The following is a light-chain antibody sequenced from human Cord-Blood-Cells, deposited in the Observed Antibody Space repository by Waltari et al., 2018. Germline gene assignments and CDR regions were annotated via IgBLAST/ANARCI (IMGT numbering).Light chain of an antibody. Sequence: EIVLTQSPATLSFSPGERATLSCRASQSVSSYLAWSQQKPGQAPRLLIYDASNRATGIPARFSGSGSGTDFTLTISSLEPEDFAVYYCQQLSNWPPITFGQGTRLEIK. CDR2: DAS. CDR3: QQLSNWPPIT. V-gene: IGKV3-11*01. J-gene: IGKJ5*01. CDR1: QSVSSY.